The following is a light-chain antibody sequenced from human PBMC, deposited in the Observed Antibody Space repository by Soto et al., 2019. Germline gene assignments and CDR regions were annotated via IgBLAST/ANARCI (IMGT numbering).Light chain of an antibody. CDR2: RAT. V-gene: IGKV3-15*01. J-gene: IGKJ1*01. Sequence: EIVMTQSPATLSVSPGERATLSWRASQSVISNLAWYQHKPGQAPRLLIYRATARAAGIPARFGGSGSGTEFTLTISSLQSEDFAIYYCQQYDDWPLTFGQGTKVDIK. CDR1: QSVISN. CDR3: QQYDDWPLT.